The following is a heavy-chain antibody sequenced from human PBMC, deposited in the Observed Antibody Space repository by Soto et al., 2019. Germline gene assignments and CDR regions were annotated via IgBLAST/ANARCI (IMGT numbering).Heavy chain of an antibody. CDR3: ANLPLYGSGFDC. D-gene: IGHD3-10*01. CDR1: GFTFDDYA. CDR2: INWNGDAT. J-gene: IGHJ4*02. Sequence: DVQLVESGGGLMQPGRSLRLSCAASGFTFDDYAIHWVRQAPGKGLEWVSGINWNGDATGYADSVKGRFTISRDNAKNSLYLQMNSLTTEDTAVYYCANLPLYGSGFDCWGQGTLVTVSS. V-gene: IGHV3-9*01.